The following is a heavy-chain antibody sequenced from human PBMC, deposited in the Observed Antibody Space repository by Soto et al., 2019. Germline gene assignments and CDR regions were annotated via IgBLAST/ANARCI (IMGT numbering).Heavy chain of an antibody. J-gene: IGHJ6*02. CDR1: GFTFSSYS. D-gene: IGHD3-10*01. V-gene: IGHV3-21*01. CDR2: IGSSSSYI. CDR3: AREGVQHGSGPYYYYGMDV. Sequence: EVQLVESGGGLVKPGGSLRLSCAASGFTFSSYSMNWVRQAPGKGLEWVSSIGSSSSYIYYADSVKGRFTISRDNAKNSLYLQMTSLRAEDTAVYYCAREGVQHGSGPYYYYGMDVWGQGTTVTVSS.